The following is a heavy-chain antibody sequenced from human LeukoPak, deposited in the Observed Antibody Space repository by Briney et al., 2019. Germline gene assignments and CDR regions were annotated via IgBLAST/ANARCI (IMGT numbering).Heavy chain of an antibody. CDR3: ARDYDTNSYYRPDAFDI. Sequence: KASETLSLTCTVSGGSVSSSTDYWGWIRQPPGKGLVWFGRMCYSGSTFYNPSLKSRVTISVDTSNNQFSLRLTSVTAADTAVYYCARDYDTNSYYRPDAFDIWGQGTMVTVSS. CDR2: MCYSGST. J-gene: IGHJ3*02. CDR1: GGSVSSSTDY. D-gene: IGHD3-22*01. V-gene: IGHV4-39*02.